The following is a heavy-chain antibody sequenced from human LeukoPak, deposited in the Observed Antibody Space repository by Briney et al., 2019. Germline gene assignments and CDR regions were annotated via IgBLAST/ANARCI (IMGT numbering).Heavy chain of an antibody. CDR3: ARGDTAMHDGSFDI. D-gene: IGHD5-18*01. Sequence: ASVKVSCKASGYTFTSYDINWVRQATGQGLEWMGWMNPNSGNTSYAQKFQGRVTMTRNTSISTAYMELSSLGSEDTAVYYCARGDTAMHDGSFDIWGQGTMDTVSS. V-gene: IGHV1-8*01. CDR2: MNPNSGNT. J-gene: IGHJ3*02. CDR1: GYTFTSYD.